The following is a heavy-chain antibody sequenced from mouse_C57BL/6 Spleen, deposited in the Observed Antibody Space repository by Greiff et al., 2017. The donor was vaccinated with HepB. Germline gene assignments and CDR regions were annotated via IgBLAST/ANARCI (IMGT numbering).Heavy chain of an antibody. D-gene: IGHD3-2*02. V-gene: IGHV1-81*01. CDR3: ARELRLKDFDY. J-gene: IGHJ2*01. Sequence: QVQLKESGAELARPGASVKLSCKASGYTFTSYGISWVKQRTGQGLEWIGEIYPRSGNTYYNEKFKGKATLTADKSSSTAYMELRSLTSEDSAVYFCARELRLKDFDYWGQGTTLTVSS. CDR2: IYPRSGNT. CDR1: GYTFTSYG.